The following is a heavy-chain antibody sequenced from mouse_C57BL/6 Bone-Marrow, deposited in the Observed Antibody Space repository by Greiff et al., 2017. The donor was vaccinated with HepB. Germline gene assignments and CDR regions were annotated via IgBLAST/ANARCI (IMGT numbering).Heavy chain of an antibody. D-gene: IGHD1-1*01. CDR2: ISYSGST. V-gene: IGHV3-8*01. J-gene: IGHJ1*03. CDR1: GYSITSDY. Sequence: EVMLVESGPGLAKPSQTLSLTCSVTGYSITSDYWNWIRKFPGNKLEYMGYISYSGSTYYNPSLKSRISITRDTSKNQYYLQLNSVTTEDTATYYCARSHYYGSSTGYFDVWGTGTTVTVSS. CDR3: ARSHYYGSSTGYFDV.